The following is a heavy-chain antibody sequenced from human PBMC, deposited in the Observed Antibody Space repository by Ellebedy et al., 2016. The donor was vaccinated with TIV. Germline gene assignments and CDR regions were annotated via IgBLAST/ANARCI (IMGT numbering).Heavy chain of an antibody. D-gene: IGHD2-15*01. V-gene: IGHV4-34*09. J-gene: IGHJ2*01. CDR2: INHSGST. CDR3: AREWSRYFDL. Sequence: LRLSCAVYGGSFSGYYWSWIRQPPGKGLEWIGEINHSGSTNYNPSLKSRVTISVDTSQNQFSLKLSSVTAADTAVYYCAREWSRYFDLWGRGALVTVSS. CDR1: GGSFSGYY.